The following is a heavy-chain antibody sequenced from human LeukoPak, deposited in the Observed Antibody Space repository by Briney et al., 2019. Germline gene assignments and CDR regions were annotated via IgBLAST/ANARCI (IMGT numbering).Heavy chain of an antibody. V-gene: IGHV3-23*01. J-gene: IGHJ6*03. D-gene: IGHD3-22*01. CDR2: ISGSVGST. CDR3: AKDSYYYDSSGYWMGSYYMDV. CDR1: GFTFSSYA. Sequence: PGGSLRLSCAASGFTFSSYAMSWVRQAPGKGLEWVSAISGSVGSTYYADSVKGRFTISRDNSKNTLYLQMNSLRAEDTAVYYRAKDSYYYDSSGYWMGSYYMDVWGKGTTVTVSS.